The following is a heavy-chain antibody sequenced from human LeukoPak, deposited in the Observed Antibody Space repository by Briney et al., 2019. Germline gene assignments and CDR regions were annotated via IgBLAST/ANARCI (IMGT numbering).Heavy chain of an antibody. Sequence: PSETLSLTCAVYGGSFSGYYWSWIRQPPGKGLEWVGEINHSGSTNYNPSLKSRVTISVDTSKNQFSLKLSTVTAADTAVYYCARKGGYSYGRGGDYYFYMDVWGQGTTVTVSS. V-gene: IGHV4-34*01. CDR1: GGSFSGYY. CDR2: INHSGST. D-gene: IGHD5-18*01. J-gene: IGHJ6*03. CDR3: ARKGGYSYGRGGDYYFYMDV.